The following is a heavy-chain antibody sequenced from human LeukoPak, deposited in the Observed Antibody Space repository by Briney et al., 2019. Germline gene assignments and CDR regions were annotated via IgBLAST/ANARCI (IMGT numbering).Heavy chain of an antibody. V-gene: IGHV3-73*01. J-gene: IGHJ4*01. Sequence: GGSLRFSCAASGFTFSGSAMHWVRQASGTGLEWVARIRSKANTYAASYAASVKGRFTISGDDSKNTASLQMNSLKTEDTAVYYCMARGDSYGLFDYWGHGTLVTVSS. CDR1: GFTFSGSA. D-gene: IGHD5-18*01. CDR2: IRSKANTYAA. CDR3: MARGDSYGLFDY.